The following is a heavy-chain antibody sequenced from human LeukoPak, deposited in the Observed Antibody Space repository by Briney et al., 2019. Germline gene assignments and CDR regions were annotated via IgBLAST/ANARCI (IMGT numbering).Heavy chain of an antibody. J-gene: IGHJ6*03. CDR1: GFTFSIYW. CDR3: ARDNRGYCSGGSCYRIYYYYMDV. D-gene: IGHD2-15*01. CDR2: IKRDGSEK. V-gene: IGHV3-7*01. Sequence: PGGSLRLSCAASGFTFSIYWMSWVRQAPGKGLEWVANIKRDGSEKNYVDSVKGRFTISRDNAKNSLYLQMNSLRAEDTAVYYCARDNRGYCSGGSCYRIYYYYMDVWGKGTTVTVSS.